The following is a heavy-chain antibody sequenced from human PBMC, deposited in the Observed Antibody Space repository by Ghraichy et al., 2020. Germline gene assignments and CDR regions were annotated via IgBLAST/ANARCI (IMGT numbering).Heavy chain of an antibody. CDR1: GGSISRNNYY. J-gene: IGHJ5*02. CDR2: IYYSGST. Sequence: SETLSLTCTVSGGSISRNNYYWGWIRQPPGKGLEWIGSIYYSGSTYYSPSLKSRVTISVDTSKKQFSLKLTSVTAADTAVYYCALSVGAPRIDPWGQGPLVTISS. D-gene: IGHD1-26*01. CDR3: ALSVGAPRIDP. V-gene: IGHV4-39*01.